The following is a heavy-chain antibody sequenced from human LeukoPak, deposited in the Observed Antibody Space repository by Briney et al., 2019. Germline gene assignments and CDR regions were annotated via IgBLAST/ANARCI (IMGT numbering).Heavy chain of an antibody. J-gene: IGHJ4*02. Sequence: SETLSLTCTVSGGSISSYYWGWIRQPPGKGLEWIGGIYYSGSTYYNPSLKSRVTISVDTSKNQFSLKLSSVTAADTAVYYCARLWFGESYYFDYWGQGTLVTVSS. CDR2: IYYSGST. CDR1: GGSISSYY. V-gene: IGHV4-39*07. D-gene: IGHD3-10*01. CDR3: ARLWFGESYYFDY.